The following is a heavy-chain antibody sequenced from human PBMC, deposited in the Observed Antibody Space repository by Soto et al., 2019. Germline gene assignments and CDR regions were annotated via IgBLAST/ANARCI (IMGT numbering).Heavy chain of an antibody. Sequence: GGHLRLSCAPAGLTFSFYCRSSVRQAPGKGLEWASAISGSGGSTYYADSVKGRFTISRDNSKNTLYLQMNSLRAEDTAVYYCAPGMVAFDIWGQGTMVTVSS. J-gene: IGHJ3*02. CDR3: APGMVAFDI. CDR2: ISGSGGST. D-gene: IGHD3-10*01. CDR1: GLTFSFYC. V-gene: IGHV3-23*01.